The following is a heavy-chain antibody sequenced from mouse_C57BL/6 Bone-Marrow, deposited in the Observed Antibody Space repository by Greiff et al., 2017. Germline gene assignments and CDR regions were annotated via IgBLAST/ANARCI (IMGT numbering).Heavy chain of an antibody. V-gene: IGHV10-1*01. CDR3: VRQGWDDAMDY. CDR1: GFSFNTYA. CDR2: IRSKSNNYAT. D-gene: IGHD4-1*01. Sequence: EVQLVESGGGLVQPKGSLKLSCAASGFSFNTYAMNWVRQAPGKGLEWVARIRSKSNNYATYYADSVKDRFTISRDDSESMLYLQMNNLKTEDTAMYDCVRQGWDDAMDYWGQGTSVTVSS. J-gene: IGHJ4*01.